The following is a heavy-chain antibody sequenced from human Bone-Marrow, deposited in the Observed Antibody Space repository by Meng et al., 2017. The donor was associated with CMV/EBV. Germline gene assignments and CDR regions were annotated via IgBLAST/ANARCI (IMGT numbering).Heavy chain of an antibody. V-gene: IGHV3-23*01. J-gene: IGHJ5*02. D-gene: IGHD6-6*01. CDR1: GFTFSSYA. CDR2: ISGSGGST. Sequence: LSLTCAASGFTFSSYAMSWVRQAPGKGLEWVSAISGSGGSTYYTDSVKGRFTISRDNSKNTLYLQMNSLRAEDTAVYYCARASSIAARPGWFDPWGQGTLVTLSS. CDR3: ARASSIAARPGWFDP.